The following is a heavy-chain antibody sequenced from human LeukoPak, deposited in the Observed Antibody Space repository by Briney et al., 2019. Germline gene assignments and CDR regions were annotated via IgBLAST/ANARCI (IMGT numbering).Heavy chain of an antibody. Sequence: ASVKVSCKASGYTFTSYGISWVRLAPGQGLEWMGWISAYNGNTNYAQKLQGRVTMTTDTSTSTAYMELRSLRSDDTAVYYCARAVKGRGSYPTYFDYWGQGTLVTVSS. CDR3: ARAVKGRGSYPTYFDY. J-gene: IGHJ4*02. V-gene: IGHV1-18*01. CDR1: GYTFTSYG. D-gene: IGHD3-16*01. CDR2: ISAYNGNT.